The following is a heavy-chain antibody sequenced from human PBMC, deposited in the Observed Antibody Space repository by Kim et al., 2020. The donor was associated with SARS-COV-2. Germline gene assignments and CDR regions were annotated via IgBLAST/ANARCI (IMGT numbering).Heavy chain of an antibody. V-gene: IGHV4-34*01. CDR2: INHSGST. Sequence: SETLSLTCAVYGGSFSGYYWSWIRQPPGKGLEWIGEINHSGSTNYNPSLKSRVTISVDTSKNQFSLKLSSVTAADTAVYYCATQTAYSSGPDFDYWGQGTLVTVSS. J-gene: IGHJ4*02. CDR3: ATQTAYSSGPDFDY. D-gene: IGHD6-19*01. CDR1: GGSFSGYY.